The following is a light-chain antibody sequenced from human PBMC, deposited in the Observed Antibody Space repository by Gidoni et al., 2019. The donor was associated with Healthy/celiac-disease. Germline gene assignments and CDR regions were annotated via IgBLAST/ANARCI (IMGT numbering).Light chain of an antibody. CDR1: QSVSSN. CDR3: QQYNNWPPWT. Sequence: EIGMTQSPATLSVSPGERATLSCRASQSVSSNLAWYQQKPGQAPRLLIYGASTRATGIPARFSGSGSGTEFTLTISSLQSEDFAVYYCQQYNNWPPWTFXQXTKVEIK. CDR2: GAS. J-gene: IGKJ1*01. V-gene: IGKV3-15*01.